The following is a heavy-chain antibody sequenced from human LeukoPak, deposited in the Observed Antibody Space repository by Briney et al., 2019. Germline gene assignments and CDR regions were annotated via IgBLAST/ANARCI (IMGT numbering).Heavy chain of an antibody. D-gene: IGHD1-26*01. J-gene: IGHJ6*02. V-gene: IGHV3-33*01. CDR2: IWYDGSNK. CDR1: GFTFSSYG. Sequence: GGSLRLSCAASGFTFSSYGMHWVRQAPGKGLEWVAVIWYDGSNKYYADSVKGRSTISRDNSKNTLYLQMNSLRAEDTAVYYCARESASGGYYDYYYGMDVWGQGTTVTVSS. CDR3: ARESASGGYYDYYYGMDV.